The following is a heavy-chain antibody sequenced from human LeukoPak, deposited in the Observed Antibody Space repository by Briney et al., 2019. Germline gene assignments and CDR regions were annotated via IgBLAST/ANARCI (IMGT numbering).Heavy chain of an antibody. D-gene: IGHD3-10*01. CDR3: ARVAGGHYGSGSYYSRVHAFDI. Sequence: SGTLSLTCAVSGGSISSSNWWSWVRQPPGKGLEWIGEIYHSGSTNYNPSLKSRVTISVDTSKNQFSLKLSSVTAADTAVYYCARVAGGHYGSGSYYSRVHAFDIWGQGTMVTVSS. CDR1: GGSISSSNW. CDR2: IYHSGST. J-gene: IGHJ3*02. V-gene: IGHV4-4*02.